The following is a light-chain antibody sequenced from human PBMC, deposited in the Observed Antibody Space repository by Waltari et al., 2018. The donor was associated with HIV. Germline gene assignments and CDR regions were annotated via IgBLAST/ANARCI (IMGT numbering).Light chain of an antibody. J-gene: IGKJ2*01. CDR1: PSISSY. Sequence: DIQMTQPPSSMSASVGDRVTITCRASPSISSYLNWYQQKPGKAPKPLIYAASSLQSGVPSRFSGSGSGTDFTLTISSLQPEDFATYYCQQSYSTLYTFGQGTKLEIK. CDR3: QQSYSTLYT. CDR2: AAS. V-gene: IGKV1-39*01.